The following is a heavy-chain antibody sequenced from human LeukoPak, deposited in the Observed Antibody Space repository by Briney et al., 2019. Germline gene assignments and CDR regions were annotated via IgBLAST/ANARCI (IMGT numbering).Heavy chain of an antibody. V-gene: IGHV4-59*08. CDR1: GGSISSYY. CDR3: ARHSTGATKAEFDY. D-gene: IGHD2-2*01. CDR2: IYYSGST. Sequence: SETLSLTFPVSGGSISSYYWSWIRPPPGKGLEWIGYIYYSGSTNYNPSLKSRVTISVDTSKNQFSLKLSSVTAADTAVYYCARHSTGATKAEFDYWGQGTLVTVSS. J-gene: IGHJ4*02.